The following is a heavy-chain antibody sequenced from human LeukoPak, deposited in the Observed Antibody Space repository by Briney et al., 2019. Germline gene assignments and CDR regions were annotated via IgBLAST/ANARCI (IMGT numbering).Heavy chain of an antibody. V-gene: IGHV3-43*01. J-gene: IGHJ4*02. CDR3: ARDYGGNIPLEY. CDR1: GFAFDDYT. D-gene: IGHD4-23*01. Sequence: GGSLRLSCAASGFAFDDYTMHWVRQAPGKGLEWVSLISWDGGSTYYADSVKGRFTISRDNAKNTLYLQMNSLRAEDTAVYYCARDYGGNIPLEYWGQGTLVTVSS. CDR2: ISWDGGST.